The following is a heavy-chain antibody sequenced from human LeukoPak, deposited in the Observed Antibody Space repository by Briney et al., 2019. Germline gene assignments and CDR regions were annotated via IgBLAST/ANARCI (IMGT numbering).Heavy chain of an antibody. CDR2: ISYDGSNK. J-gene: IGHJ4*02. V-gene: IGHV3-30*03. CDR3: ATMPYYYDSSGYYEHDY. CDR1: GFTVSSNY. Sequence: GGSLRLSCAASGFTVSSNYMSWVRQAPGKGLEWVAVISYDGSNKYYADSVKGRFTISRDNSKNTLYLQMNSLRAEDTAVYYCATMPYYYDSSGYYEHDYWGQGTLVTVSS. D-gene: IGHD3-22*01.